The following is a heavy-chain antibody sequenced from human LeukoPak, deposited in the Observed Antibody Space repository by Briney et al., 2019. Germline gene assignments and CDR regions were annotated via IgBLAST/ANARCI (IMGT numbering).Heavy chain of an antibody. CDR2: VRYDGNNP. J-gene: IGHJ6*04. V-gene: IGHV3-30*02. CDR3: AKAAKVVPAASMDV. Sequence: GGSLRLSCAASGFTFGSYGMHWVRQAPGKGLDWVASVRYDGNNPYYSASVKGRFTISRDNSKNTLYLQMNTLRVEDTAVYYCAKAAKVVPAASMDVWGKGTTVTISS. D-gene: IGHD2-2*01. CDR1: GFTFGSYG.